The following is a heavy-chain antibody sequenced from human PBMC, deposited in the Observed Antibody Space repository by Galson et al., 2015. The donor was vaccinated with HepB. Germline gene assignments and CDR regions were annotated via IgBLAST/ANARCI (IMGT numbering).Heavy chain of an antibody. J-gene: IGHJ4*02. V-gene: IGHV3-23*01. Sequence: SLRLSCAASGFTFSSYAMSWIRQAPGKGLEWVSAISGSGGSTYYADSVKGRFTISRDNSKNTLYLQMNSLRAEDTAVYYCAKDYYGSGSYYNPFGYWGQGTLVTVSS. CDR3: AKDYYGSGSYYNPFGY. D-gene: IGHD3-10*01. CDR1: GFTFSSYA. CDR2: ISGSGGST.